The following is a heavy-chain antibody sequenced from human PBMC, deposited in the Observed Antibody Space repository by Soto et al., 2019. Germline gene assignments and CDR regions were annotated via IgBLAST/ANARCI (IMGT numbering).Heavy chain of an antibody. CDR2: IKQDGSEK. CDR1: GFTFSSYW. CDR3: ARDISRDFPLYYMDV. Sequence: GGSLRLSCAASGFTFSSYWMSCVRQAPGKGLEWVANIKQDGSEKYYVDSVKGRFTISRDNAKNSLYLQMNSLRAEDTAVYYCARDISRDFPLYYMDVWGKGTTVTVSS. V-gene: IGHV3-7*01. D-gene: IGHD3-3*01. J-gene: IGHJ6*03.